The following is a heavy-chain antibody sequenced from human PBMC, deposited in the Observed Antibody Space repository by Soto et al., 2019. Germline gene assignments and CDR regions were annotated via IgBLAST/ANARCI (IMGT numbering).Heavy chain of an antibody. CDR2: ISAYSGNT. CDR3: ARGGDIVLMVYAPHYYYYGMDV. Sequence: ASVKVSCKASGYTFTSYGISWVRQAPGQGLEWMGWISAYSGNTNYAQKLQGRVTMTTDTSTSTAYMELRSLRSDDTAVYYCARGGDIVLMVYAPHYYYYGMDVWGQGTPVTVYS. J-gene: IGHJ6*02. CDR1: GYTFTSYG. V-gene: IGHV1-18*01. D-gene: IGHD2-8*01.